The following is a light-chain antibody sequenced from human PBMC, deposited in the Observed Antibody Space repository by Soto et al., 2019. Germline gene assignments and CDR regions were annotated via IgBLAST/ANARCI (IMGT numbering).Light chain of an antibody. V-gene: IGKV4-1*01. CDR1: QSVLYTSSNKNS. Sequence: DIVLTQSPDSLAVSLGERATINCKSSQSVLYTSSNKNSLAWYQQKPGQPPKLLIYWASTRESGVLDRFSGGWSGTDFTLTISSLQAEDVAVYYCQQHYSAPALTFGGETKVEIK. J-gene: IGKJ4*01. CDR2: WAS. CDR3: QQHYSAPALT.